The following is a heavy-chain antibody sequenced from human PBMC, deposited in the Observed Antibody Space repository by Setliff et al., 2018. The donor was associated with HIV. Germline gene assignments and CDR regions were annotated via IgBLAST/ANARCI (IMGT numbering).Heavy chain of an antibody. CDR3: ARSISLLRGPLGDVSVI. Sequence: SETLSLTCTVSGGSISISSHYWGWIRQPPGKGLEWIGRIYHSGITYYNASLKSRVSISVDTSKNQFSVKLNSVTAADTAVYYCARSISLLRGPLGDVSVIWGQGTMVTVSS. V-gene: IGHV4-39*01. CDR2: IYHSGIT. D-gene: IGHD3-10*01. J-gene: IGHJ3*02. CDR1: GGSISISSHY.